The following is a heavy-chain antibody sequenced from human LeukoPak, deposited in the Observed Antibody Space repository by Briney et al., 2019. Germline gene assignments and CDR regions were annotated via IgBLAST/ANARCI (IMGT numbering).Heavy chain of an antibody. J-gene: IGHJ6*02. Sequence: SETLSLTCTVSGGSISSYYWSWIRQPPGKGLEWIGYIYYSGSTNYNPSLKSRVTISVDTSKNQFSLKLSSVTAADTAVYYCARTPPVYGMDVWGQGTTVTFSS. CDR1: GGSISSYY. V-gene: IGHV4-59*01. CDR2: IYYSGST. CDR3: ARTPPVYGMDV.